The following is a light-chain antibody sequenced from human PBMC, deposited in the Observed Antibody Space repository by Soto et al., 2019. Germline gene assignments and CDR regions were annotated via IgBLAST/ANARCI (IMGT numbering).Light chain of an antibody. CDR2: DVS. J-gene: IGLJ3*02. CDR1: SGDVGAYNY. CDR3: SSYTTSSTLV. V-gene: IGLV2-14*01. Sequence: QSVLTQPASVSGSPGQSITISCTGTSGDVGAYNYVSWYQQHPGKAPRLMIYDVSNRPSGASNRFSGSKSGNTASLTISGLQAEDEADYYCSSYTTSSTLVFGGGTKLTV.